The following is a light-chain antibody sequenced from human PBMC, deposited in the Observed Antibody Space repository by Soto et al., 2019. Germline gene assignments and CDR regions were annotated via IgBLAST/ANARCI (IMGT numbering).Light chain of an antibody. CDR3: MQTLESRT. Sequence: DIVMTQSPLSLTVTPGEPASISCGSSRSLLKANGYTYFHWFLQKPGQSPQLLIYLGYTRAPGVTDRFSGTGSGTDFTLKISRVEADDVGVYYCMQTLESRTFGQGTKLEIK. V-gene: IGKV2-28*01. J-gene: IGKJ1*01. CDR2: LGY. CDR1: RSLLKANGYTY.